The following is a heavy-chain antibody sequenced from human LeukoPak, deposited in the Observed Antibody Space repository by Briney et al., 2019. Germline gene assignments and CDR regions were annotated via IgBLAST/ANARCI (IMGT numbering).Heavy chain of an antibody. CDR2: IKEDGSEK. Sequence: GGSLRLSCAASGSTFSSYEMNWLRQAPGKGLEWVANIKEDGSEKYYVDSVKGRFTISRDNAKNSLSLQVNSLSAEDTAVYYCARSRSGYYEDYWGQGTLVTVSS. V-gene: IGHV3-7*01. J-gene: IGHJ4*02. D-gene: IGHD3-22*01. CDR1: GSTFSSYE. CDR3: ARSRSGYYEDY.